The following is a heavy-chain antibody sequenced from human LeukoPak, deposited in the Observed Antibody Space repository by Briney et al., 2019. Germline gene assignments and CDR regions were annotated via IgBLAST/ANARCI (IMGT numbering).Heavy chain of an antibody. D-gene: IGHD2-15*01. Sequence: ASVQVSCKASGYTFTGYYMHWVRQAPGQGLEWMGWINPNSGGTNYAQKFQGSVTMTRDTSISTAYMELSRLRSDDTAVYYCARPREYCSGGSCYSGGWFDPWGQGTLVTVSS. CDR1: GYTFTGYY. J-gene: IGHJ5*02. CDR2: INPNSGGT. V-gene: IGHV1-2*02. CDR3: ARPREYCSGGSCYSGGWFDP.